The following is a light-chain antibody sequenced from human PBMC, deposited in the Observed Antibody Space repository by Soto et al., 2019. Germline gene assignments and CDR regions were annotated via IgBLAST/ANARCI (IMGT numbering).Light chain of an antibody. J-gene: IGKJ1*01. Sequence: EIVMTHSPATLSVSPGERATLSCRASQSVSSNLAWYQQKPGQAPRLLIYGASTRATGIPTRISGSGSGTEFTLTISSLQSEDLAVYYGHHDYNWCRKFGQGTKADIK. CDR3: HHDYNWCRK. CDR2: GAS. V-gene: IGKV3-15*01. CDR1: QSVSSN.